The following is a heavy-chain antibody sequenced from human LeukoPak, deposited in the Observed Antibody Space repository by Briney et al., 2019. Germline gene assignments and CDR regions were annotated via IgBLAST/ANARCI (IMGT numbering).Heavy chain of an antibody. Sequence: PSETLSLTCAVSGAFITNSHWWSWARQPPGKGREWIGEIYHSGTTNYNPSLKSRVTMSVDKSKNQFSLKLSSVTAADTAVYYCATYFYGEYGSYYFDYWGQGTLVTVSS. CDR3: ATYFYGEYGSYYFDY. V-gene: IGHV4-4*02. CDR1: GAFITNSHW. D-gene: IGHD4-17*01. J-gene: IGHJ4*02. CDR2: IYHSGTT.